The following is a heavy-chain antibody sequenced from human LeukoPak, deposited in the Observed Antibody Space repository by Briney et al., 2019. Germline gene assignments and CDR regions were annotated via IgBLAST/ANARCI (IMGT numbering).Heavy chain of an antibody. D-gene: IGHD3-22*01. CDR1: GGTFSSYA. CDR2: VIPILGIA. V-gene: IGHV1-69*04. J-gene: IGHJ6*02. CDR3: ARGLSAYYDSSGRMDV. Sequence: GASVKVSCKASGGTFSSYAISWVRQAPGQGLEWMGRVIPILGIANYAQKFQGRVTITADKSMSTAYMELSSLRSEDTAVYYCARGLSAYYDSSGRMDVWGQGTTVTVSS.